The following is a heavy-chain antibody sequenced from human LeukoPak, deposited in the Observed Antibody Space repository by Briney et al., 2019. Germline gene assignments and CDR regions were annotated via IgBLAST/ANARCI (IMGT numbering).Heavy chain of an antibody. D-gene: IGHD3-10*01. Sequence: QAGGSLRLSCAASGFTFDDYAMHWVRQAPGKGLEWVSGISWSSGNIDYADSVKGRFTISRDNAKNSLYLQMNSLRAEDTALYYCVRLGSLWFDRSSDSWGKGTTVTVSS. CDR1: GFTFDDYA. CDR3: VRLGSLWFDRSSDS. CDR2: ISWSSGNI. V-gene: IGHV3-9*01. J-gene: IGHJ6*04.